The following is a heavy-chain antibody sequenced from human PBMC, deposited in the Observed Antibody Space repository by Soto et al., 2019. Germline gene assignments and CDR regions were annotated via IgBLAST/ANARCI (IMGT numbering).Heavy chain of an antibody. Sequence: SETLSLTCGVYGGSFSCYQWNWIRQSPGQGLEWIGEINHSGTTKYNPSLESRINLSVDTSKKQFSLKMFSVTAADTAIYYCARGWRFDPWGQGTQVTVSS. V-gene: IGHV4-34*01. CDR2: INHSGTT. D-gene: IGHD1-1*01. J-gene: IGHJ5*02. CDR3: ARGWRFDP. CDR1: GGSFSCYQ.